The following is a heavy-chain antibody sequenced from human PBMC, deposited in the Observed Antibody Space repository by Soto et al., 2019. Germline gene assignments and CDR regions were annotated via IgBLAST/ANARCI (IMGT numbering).Heavy chain of an antibody. Sequence: QVQLVQSGAEVKKPGASVKVSCKASGYTFTSYGISWVRQAPGQGLEWMGWISAYNGNTNHAQKLQGRVTMTTDTSTSTAYMELRSLRSDDTAVYYCSRVPRGEPRLDYSYGMDVWGQWTKVTAS. CDR1: GYTFTSYG. D-gene: IGHD2-21*01. CDR2: ISAYNGNT. CDR3: SRVPRGEPRLDYSYGMDV. J-gene: IGHJ6*02. V-gene: IGHV1-18*01.